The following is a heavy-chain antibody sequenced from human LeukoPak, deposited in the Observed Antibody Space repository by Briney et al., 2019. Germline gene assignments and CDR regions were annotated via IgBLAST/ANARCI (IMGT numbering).Heavy chain of an antibody. CDR3: AKYAPSDTKPTRYFDY. V-gene: IGHV3-23*01. J-gene: IGHJ4*02. CDR2: IGTPDGNE. D-gene: IGHD5-18*01. CDR1: GFTFSSYA. Sequence: GGSLRLSCAASGFTFSSYAMTWVRQAPGKGLEWVSVIGTPDGNEHYADSVGGRFTISRDNSRSMLYLQMNSLRAEDTAVYYCAKYAPSDTKPTRYFDYWGPGALVTVSS.